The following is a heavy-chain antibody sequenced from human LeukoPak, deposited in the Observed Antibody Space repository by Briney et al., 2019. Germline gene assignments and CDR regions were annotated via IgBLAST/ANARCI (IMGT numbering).Heavy chain of an antibody. D-gene: IGHD3-10*01. CDR2: TYYRSKWYN. CDR3: ARDILWFRELLFVPPWRYGMDV. Sequence: KTSQTLSLTCAISGDSVSSNSAVWNWIRQSPSRGLEWLGRTYYRSKWYNDYAVSVKSRITINPDTSKNQFSLQLNSVTPEDTAVYYCARDILWFRELLFVPPWRYGMDVWGQGTTVTVSS. CDR1: GDSVSSNSAV. J-gene: IGHJ6*02. V-gene: IGHV6-1*01.